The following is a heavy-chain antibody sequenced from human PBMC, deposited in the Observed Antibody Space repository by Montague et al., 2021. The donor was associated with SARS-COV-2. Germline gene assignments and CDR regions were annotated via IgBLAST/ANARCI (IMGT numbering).Heavy chain of an antibody. V-gene: IGHV3-30-3*01. CDR2: ISYDGSNK. D-gene: IGHD1-26*01. CDR3: ARSGSGSYSSWFGP. CDR1: GFTFSSYA. Sequence: SLRLSCAASGFTFSSYAMHWVRQAPGKGLEWVAVISYDGSNKYYADSVKGRFTISRDNSKNTLYLQMNSLRAEDTAVYYCARSGSGSYSSWFGPWGQGTLVTVSS. J-gene: IGHJ5*02.